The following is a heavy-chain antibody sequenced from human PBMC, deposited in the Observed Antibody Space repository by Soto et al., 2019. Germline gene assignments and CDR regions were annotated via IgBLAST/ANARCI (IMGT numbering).Heavy chain of an antibody. Sequence: QVQLQESGPGLVKPSETLSLTCTVSGGTISRYYWSWIRQPPGKGLEWIGYMYNTGSTVYNPSFTSRVTISGATSQNQFSLKLNSVTAADMAAYYCARDLWGYCGTDCSPLDVWGQGTTVTVSS. J-gene: IGHJ6*02. CDR1: GGTISRYY. V-gene: IGHV4-59*01. CDR3: ARDLWGYCGTDCSPLDV. D-gene: IGHD2-21*02. CDR2: MYNTGST.